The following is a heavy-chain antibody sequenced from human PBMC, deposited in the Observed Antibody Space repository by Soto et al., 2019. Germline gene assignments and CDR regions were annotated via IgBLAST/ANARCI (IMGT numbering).Heavy chain of an antibody. CDR1: GFSFSNSW. V-gene: IGHV3-7*05. D-gene: IGHD5-18*01. J-gene: IGHJ4*02. Sequence: EVQLVESGGDLVQPGGSLRLSCSASGFSFSNSWMTWVRQAPGKGLEWVANIDAVGNEKNIVDSVKGRFTIFRDNAKSSLYLQMNRLRVDDTAMYYCARDRGYNCYDYWGQGTVVTVSS. CDR2: IDAVGNEK. CDR3: ARDRGYNCYDY.